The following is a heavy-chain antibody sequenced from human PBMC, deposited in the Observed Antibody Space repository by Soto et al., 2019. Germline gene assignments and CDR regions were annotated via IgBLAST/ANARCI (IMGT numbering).Heavy chain of an antibody. D-gene: IGHD6-13*01. CDR2: INSKTDGGTT. CDR1: GFTFKSAW. Sequence: GGSLRLSCAASGFTFKSAWFNWVRQAPGKGLEWVGHINSKTDGGTTDYAAPVKGRFTVSRDDSKNTLYLQMNSLKTEDTAVYYCTASNTWFFDYWGHGTLVTVSS. CDR3: TASNTWFFDY. V-gene: IGHV3-15*01. J-gene: IGHJ4*01.